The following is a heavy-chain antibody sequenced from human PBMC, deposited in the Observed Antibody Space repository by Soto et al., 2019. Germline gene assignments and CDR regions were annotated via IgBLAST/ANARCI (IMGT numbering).Heavy chain of an antibody. CDR1: GYNFIGFY. J-gene: IGHJ5*02. CDR3: AAGGLVAFGEKLIYP. Sequence: ASVKVSCKTSGYNFIGFYIHWVRQAPGQGLKWMGWINPHSGATLYAQKFQDRVTMTSDTAMNTVYMPLNGLIPDATAFYYCAAGGLVAFGEKLIYPWGQGTLVTVSS. V-gene: IGHV1-2*02. D-gene: IGHD3-16*01. CDR2: INPHSGAT.